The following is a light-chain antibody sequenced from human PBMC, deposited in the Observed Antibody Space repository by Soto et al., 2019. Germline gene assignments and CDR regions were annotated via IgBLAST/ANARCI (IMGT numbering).Light chain of an antibody. J-gene: IGKJ4*01. V-gene: IGKV1-33*01. CDR2: DAS. CDR3: QQYDNPPLT. CDR1: QDISNY. Sequence: IQMTHSPSSLSESVGDRVTITCQASQDISNYLNWYQQKPGKAPKLLIYDASNLETGVPSRFSGSGSGTDFTFTISSLQPEDIATYYCQQYDNPPLTFGGGTKVEIK.